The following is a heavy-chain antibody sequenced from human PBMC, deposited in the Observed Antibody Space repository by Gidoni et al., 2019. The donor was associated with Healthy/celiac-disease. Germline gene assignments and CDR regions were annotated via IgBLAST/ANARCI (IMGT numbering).Heavy chain of an antibody. D-gene: IGHD3-9*01. CDR2: INHSGST. CDR1: GGSFSGYY. J-gene: IGHJ4*02. CDR3: ARGGGLRYFDWLLPLDY. V-gene: IGHV4-34*01. Sequence: QVQLQQWGAGLLKPSETLSLTCAVYGGSFSGYYWSWIRQPPGKGLEWIGEINHSGSTNYNPSLKSRVTISLDTSKNQFSLKLSSVTAADTAVYYCARGGGLRYFDWLLPLDYWGQGTLVTVSS.